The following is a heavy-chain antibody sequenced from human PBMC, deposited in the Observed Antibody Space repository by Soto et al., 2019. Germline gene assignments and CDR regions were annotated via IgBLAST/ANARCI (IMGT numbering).Heavy chain of an antibody. V-gene: IGHV3-23*01. Sequence: EVQLLESGGGSVQPGGSLRLYCAASGFTFSSYAMSWVRQAPGKGLEWVSAISGSGGSTYYADSVKGRFTISRDNSKNTLYLQMNSLRAEDTAVYYCAKDHYDSSGYVDYLGQGTLVTVSS. J-gene: IGHJ4*02. CDR3: AKDHYDSSGYVDY. CDR1: GFTFSSYA. CDR2: ISGSGGST. D-gene: IGHD3-22*01.